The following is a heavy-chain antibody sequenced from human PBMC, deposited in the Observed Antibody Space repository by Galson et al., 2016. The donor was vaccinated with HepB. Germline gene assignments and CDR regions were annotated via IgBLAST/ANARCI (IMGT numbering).Heavy chain of an antibody. CDR1: GVSITSNSYF. J-gene: IGHJ3*01. Sequence: SETLSLTCTVSGVSITSNSYFWGWIRQPPGKGLEWIGSVYQSANIHYNPSLKSRVTISADTSKNQFSLRLNSVTAADTAVFYCVGSRWFWGGFDFWGHGTMVTVSS. V-gene: IGHV4-39*01. CDR2: VYQSANI. CDR3: VGSRWFWGGFDF. D-gene: IGHD3-10*01.